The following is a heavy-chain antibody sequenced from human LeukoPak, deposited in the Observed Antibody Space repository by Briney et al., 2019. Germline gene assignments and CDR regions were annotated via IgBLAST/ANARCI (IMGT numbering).Heavy chain of an antibody. Sequence: GGSPRLSCAASGFIFGSYSINWVRQAPGKGLEWVSSISSSSSYIFYADSVKGRFTISRDNAKNSLYLQMNSLRVEDTALYYCARVRAAAGFYYGMDVWAKGPRSPSP. J-gene: IGHJ6*02. D-gene: IGHD6-13*01. V-gene: IGHV3-21*01. CDR2: ISSSSSYI. CDR1: GFIFGSYS. CDR3: ARVRAAAGFYYGMDV.